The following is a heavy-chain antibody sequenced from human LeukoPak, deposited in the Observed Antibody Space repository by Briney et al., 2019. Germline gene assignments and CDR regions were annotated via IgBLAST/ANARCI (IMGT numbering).Heavy chain of an antibody. CDR1: GCTFNGYY. D-gene: IGHD3-10*01. J-gene: IGHJ3*02. Sequence: ASVKVSCKASGCTFNGYYMHWLRQAPGHGLEWIGWINPNSGGSNYAQKFQGRVTMTRDTSISTAYMELSRLRSDDTAVYYCARDRNVLLWFGELFRPDAFDIWGQGTMVTVSS. V-gene: IGHV1-2*02. CDR3: ARDRNVLLWFGELFRPDAFDI. CDR2: INPNSGGS.